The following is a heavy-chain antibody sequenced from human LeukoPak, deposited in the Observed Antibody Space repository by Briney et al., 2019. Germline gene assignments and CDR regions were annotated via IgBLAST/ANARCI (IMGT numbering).Heavy chain of an antibody. CDR2: ISWNSGSI. CDR1: GFTFSSYA. Sequence: GGSLRLSCAASGFTFSSYAMSWVRQAPGKGLEWVSGISWNSGSIGYADSVKGRFTISRDNAKNSLYLQMNSLRAEDTALYYCAKQDYSFSFDYWGQGTLVTVSS. J-gene: IGHJ4*02. D-gene: IGHD2-15*01. V-gene: IGHV3-9*01. CDR3: AKQDYSFSFDY.